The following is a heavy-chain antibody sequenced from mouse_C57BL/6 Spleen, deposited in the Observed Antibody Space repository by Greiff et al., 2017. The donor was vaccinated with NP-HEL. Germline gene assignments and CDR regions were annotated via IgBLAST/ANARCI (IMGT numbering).Heavy chain of an antibody. D-gene: IGHD2-14*01. CDR1: GFTFSDYY. V-gene: IGHV5-12*01. J-gene: IGHJ1*03. CDR2: ISNGGGST. CDR3: ARRYFDWYFDV. Sequence: EVKLVESGGGLVQPGGSLKLSCAASGFTFSDYYMYWVRQTPEKRLEWVAYISNGGGSTYYPDTVKGRFTISRDNAKNTLYLQMSRLKSEDTAMYYCARRYFDWYFDVWGTGTTVTVSS.